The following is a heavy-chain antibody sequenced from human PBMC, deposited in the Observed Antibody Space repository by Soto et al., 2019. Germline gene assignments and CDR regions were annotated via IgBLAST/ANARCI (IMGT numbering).Heavy chain of an antibody. V-gene: IGHV4-59*12. D-gene: IGHD2-15*01. CDR2: IYYSGST. CDR3: AREGYCSGGSCYSRTLDY. CDR1: GGSISSYY. Sequence: SETLSLTCTVSGGSISSYYWSWIRQPPGKGLEWIGYIYYSGSTNYNPSLKSRVTISVDTSKNQFSLKLSSVTAADTAVYYCAREGYCSGGSCYSRTLDYWGQGTLGTSPQ. J-gene: IGHJ4*02.